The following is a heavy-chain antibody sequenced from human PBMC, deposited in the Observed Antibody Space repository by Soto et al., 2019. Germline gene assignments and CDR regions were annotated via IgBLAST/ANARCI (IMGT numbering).Heavy chain of an antibody. CDR1: GFTFSSYA. CDR3: ASVAVAGRLDY. CDR2: ISYDGSNK. D-gene: IGHD6-19*01. J-gene: IGHJ4*02. V-gene: IGHV3-30-3*01. Sequence: QVQLVESGGGVVQPGRSLRLSCAASGFTFSSYAMHWVRQAPGKGLEWVAVISYDGSNKYYAASVKGRFTISRDNSKNTLYLKMNSLRAEDTAVYYCASVAVAGRLDYWGQGTLVTVSS.